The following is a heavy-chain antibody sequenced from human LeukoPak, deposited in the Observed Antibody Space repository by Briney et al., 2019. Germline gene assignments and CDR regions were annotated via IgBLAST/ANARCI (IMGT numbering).Heavy chain of an antibody. CDR1: GFTFSSYA. D-gene: IGHD3-10*01. J-gene: IGHJ3*02. Sequence: GGSLRLSCAASGFTFSSYAMSWVRQAPGKGLKWVSAISGSGGSTYYADSVKGRFTISRDNSKNTLYLQMNSLRAEDTAVYYCAAAALLLWFGDEDAFDIWGQGTMVTVSS. CDR3: AAAALLLWFGDEDAFDI. V-gene: IGHV3-23*01. CDR2: ISGSGGST.